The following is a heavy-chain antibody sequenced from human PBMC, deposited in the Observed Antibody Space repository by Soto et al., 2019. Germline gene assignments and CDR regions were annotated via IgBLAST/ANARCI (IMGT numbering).Heavy chain of an antibody. CDR2: ISYDGSNK. J-gene: IGHJ5*02. Sequence: QVQLVESGGGVVQPGRSLRLSCAASGFTFSSYGMHWVRQAPGKGLEWVAVISYDGSNKYYANSVKGRFTISRDNSKNTLYMQMNSLRAEDTAVYYCAKDGGLTVPAAMGWFDPWGQGTLVTVSS. CDR3: AKDGGLTVPAAMGWFDP. D-gene: IGHD2-2*01. V-gene: IGHV3-30*18. CDR1: GFTFSSYG.